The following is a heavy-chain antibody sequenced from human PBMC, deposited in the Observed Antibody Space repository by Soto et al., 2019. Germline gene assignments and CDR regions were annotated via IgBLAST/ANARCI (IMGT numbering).Heavy chain of an antibody. J-gene: IGHJ4*02. Sequence: PSETLSLTCAVYGGSFSGYYWSWIRQPPGKGLEWIGEINHSGSTNYNPSLKSRVTISVDTSKNQFSLKLSSVTAADTAVYYCARADVKLLWFGDPQSHYFDYWGQGTLVTVSS. CDR1: GGSFSGYY. CDR2: INHSGST. CDR3: ARADVKLLWFGDPQSHYFDY. D-gene: IGHD3-10*01. V-gene: IGHV4-34*01.